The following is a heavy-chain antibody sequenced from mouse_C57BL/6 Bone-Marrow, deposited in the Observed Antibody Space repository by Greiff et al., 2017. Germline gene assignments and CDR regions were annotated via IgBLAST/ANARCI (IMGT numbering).Heavy chain of an antibody. CDR2: ISSGSSTI. V-gene: IGHV5-17*01. Sequence: EVKLMESGGGLVKPGGSLKLSCAASGFTFSDYGMHWVRQAPGKGLEWVAYISSGSSTIYYADTVKGRVTFTLYNATYTLFLQMPSLRSEDTAMYCCARHCYDYDEYFAYWGQGTLVTVSA. CDR3: ARHCYDYDEYFAY. CDR1: GFTFSDYG. D-gene: IGHD2-4*01. J-gene: IGHJ3*01.